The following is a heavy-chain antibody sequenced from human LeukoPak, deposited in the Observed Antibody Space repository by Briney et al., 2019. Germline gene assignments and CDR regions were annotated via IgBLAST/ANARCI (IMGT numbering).Heavy chain of an antibody. Sequence: PGGSLRLSCAASGFTFDDYAMHWVWQAPGKGLEWVSGISWNSGSIGYADSVKGRFTISRDNAKNSLYLQMNSLRAEDTALYYCAKDIGYSSGWYWNYYYGMDVWGQGATVTVSS. CDR3: AKDIGYSSGWYWNYYYGMDV. V-gene: IGHV3-9*01. J-gene: IGHJ6*02. CDR2: ISWNSGSI. CDR1: GFTFDDYA. D-gene: IGHD6-19*01.